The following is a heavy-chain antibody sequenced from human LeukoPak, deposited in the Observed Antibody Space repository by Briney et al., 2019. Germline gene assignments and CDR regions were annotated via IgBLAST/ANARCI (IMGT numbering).Heavy chain of an antibody. CDR3: ARGRSVAELESAFDI. CDR1: SFTFSTYG. Sequence: GGALRLSCAASSFTFSTYGMHCVRQAPGKRLVWVAVLWSDGCNKYYANSVKGRFTISRDNSKNTLYLQMNSLRAEDKAVYYCARGRSVAELESAFDIWGQGTMVTVFS. J-gene: IGHJ3*02. D-gene: IGHD2-15*01. V-gene: IGHV3-33*01. CDR2: LWSDGCNK.